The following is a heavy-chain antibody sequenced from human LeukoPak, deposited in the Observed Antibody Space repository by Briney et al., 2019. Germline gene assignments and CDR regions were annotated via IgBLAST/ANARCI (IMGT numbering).Heavy chain of an antibody. J-gene: IGHJ5*02. V-gene: IGHV1-24*01. Sequence: ASVKVSCKVSGYTLTELSMHWVRQAPGKELEWMGGFDPEDGETIYAQKFQGRVTMTEDTSTDTAYMELSSLRSEDTAVYYCATDREYQLLRGIDPWGQGTLVTVSS. D-gene: IGHD2-2*01. CDR2: FDPEDGET. CDR1: GYTLTELS. CDR3: ATDREYQLLRGIDP.